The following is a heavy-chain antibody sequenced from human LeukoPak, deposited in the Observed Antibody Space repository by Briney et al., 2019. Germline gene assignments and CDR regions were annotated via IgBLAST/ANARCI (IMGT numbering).Heavy chain of an antibody. CDR2: INHSGST. CDR3: ARDIVVVVGDNWFDP. J-gene: IGHJ5*02. Sequence: SETLSLTCAVYGGSFSGYYWSWIRQPPGKGLEWIGEINHSGSTNYNPSLKSRVTISVDTSKNQFSLKLSSVTAADTAVYYCARDIVVVVGDNWFDPWGQGTLVTVSS. CDR1: GGSFSGYY. V-gene: IGHV4-34*01. D-gene: IGHD2-15*01.